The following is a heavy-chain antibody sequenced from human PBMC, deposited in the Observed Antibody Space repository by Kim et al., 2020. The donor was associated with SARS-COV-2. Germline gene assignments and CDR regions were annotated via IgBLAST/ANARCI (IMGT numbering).Heavy chain of an antibody. CDR3: ARDWRRGSGSEADY. CDR2: ISYDGSNK. J-gene: IGHJ4*02. D-gene: IGHD3-10*01. CDR1: GFTFSSYA. Sequence: GGSLRLSCAASGFTFSSYAMHWVRQAPGKGLEWVAVISYDGSNKYYADSVKGRFTISRDNSKNTLYLQMNSLRAEDTAVYYCARDWRRGSGSEADYWGQGTLVTLSS. V-gene: IGHV3-30-3*01.